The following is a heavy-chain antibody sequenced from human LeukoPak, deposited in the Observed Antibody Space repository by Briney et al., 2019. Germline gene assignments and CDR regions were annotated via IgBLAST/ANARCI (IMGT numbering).Heavy chain of an antibody. Sequence: GRSLRLSCAASGFTFSKYGMHWVRQAPGKGLEWVAVIWYDGSNENYADSVKGRFSISRDNSKSTLYLQMNGLSAEDTAVYYCARDFLVYCGGDCYSDYWGQGTLVTVSS. J-gene: IGHJ4*02. V-gene: IGHV3-33*01. CDR1: GFTFSKYG. D-gene: IGHD2-21*02. CDR3: ARDFLVYCGGDCYSDY. CDR2: IWYDGSNE.